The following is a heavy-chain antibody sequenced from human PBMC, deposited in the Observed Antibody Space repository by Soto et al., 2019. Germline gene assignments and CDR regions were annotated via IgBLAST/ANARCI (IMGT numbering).Heavy chain of an antibody. V-gene: IGHV1-2*02. CDR3: AHRYSSSSGFYLDP. CDR1: GFSFTGYY. J-gene: IGHJ5*02. CDR2: INAHSGGT. Sequence: GASVKVSCKASGFSFTGYYIHWLRQAPGQGLEWMGWINAHSGGTEYAQKFQGRVTLTRDTSIATAYLTLTSLTSDDTALYYCAHRYSSSSGFYLDPWGQGTLVTVSS. D-gene: IGHD6-6*01.